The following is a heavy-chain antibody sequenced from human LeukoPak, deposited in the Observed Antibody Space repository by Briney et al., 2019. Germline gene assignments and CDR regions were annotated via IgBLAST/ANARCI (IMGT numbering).Heavy chain of an antibody. D-gene: IGHD1-26*01. CDR2: IKSKTDGGTT. Sequence: PGGSLRLSCAASGFTFSNGWMSWVRQAPGKGLEWVGRIKSKTDGGTTDYAAPVKGRFTISRDDSKNSLYLQMNSLKTEDTAVYYCSTDPGVGPNRGDWGQGTLVTVSS. CDR3: STDPGVGPNRGD. V-gene: IGHV3-15*01. CDR1: GFTFSNGW. J-gene: IGHJ4*02.